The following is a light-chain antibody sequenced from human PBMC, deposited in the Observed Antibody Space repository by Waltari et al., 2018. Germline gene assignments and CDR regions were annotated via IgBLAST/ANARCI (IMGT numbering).Light chain of an antibody. V-gene: IGKV3-15*01. CDR1: QSVDNT. CDR2: GAS. J-gene: IGKJ2*01. CDR3: QQYNNWPFT. Sequence: EIVMTQSPATLSVSPGERATLSCRASQSVDNTLAWYQQNPGQAPRLLIYGASTRANGIAARFSGSGSGTEFTFTISSLQSEDFAVYYCQQYNNWPFTFGRGTKLELK.